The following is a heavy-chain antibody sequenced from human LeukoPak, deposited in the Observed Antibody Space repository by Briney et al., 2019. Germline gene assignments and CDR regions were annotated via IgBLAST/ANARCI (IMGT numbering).Heavy chain of an antibody. J-gene: IGHJ2*01. CDR3: ARVITPRGYFDL. Sequence: PGGSLRLSGAASGFTFSSYSMNWVRQAPGKGLEWVSSISSSGTYIYYADSMKGRFTISRDNAKNSLYLQMNSLRAEDTAMYYCARVITPRGYFDLWGRGTLVTVSS. CDR1: GFTFSSYS. D-gene: IGHD3-16*01. V-gene: IGHV3-21*01. CDR2: ISSSGTYI.